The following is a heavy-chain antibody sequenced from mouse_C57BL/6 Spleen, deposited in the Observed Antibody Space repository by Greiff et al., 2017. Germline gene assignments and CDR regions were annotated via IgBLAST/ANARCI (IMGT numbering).Heavy chain of an antibody. CDR1: GYPFTDYE. D-gene: IGHD2-4*01. J-gene: IGHJ2*01. CDR2: IDPETGGT. CDR3: TRSGQLRYYFDY. Sequence: QVQLQQSGAELVRPGASVTLSCKASGYPFTDYEMHWVKQTPVHGLEWIGAIDPETGGTAYNQKFKGKAILTADKSSSTAYMELRSLTSEDSAVYYCTRSGQLRYYFDYWGQGTTLTVSS. V-gene: IGHV1-15*01.